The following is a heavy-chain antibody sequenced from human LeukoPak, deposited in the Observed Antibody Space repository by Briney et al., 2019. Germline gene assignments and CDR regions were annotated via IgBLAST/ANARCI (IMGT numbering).Heavy chain of an antibody. J-gene: IGHJ4*02. CDR2: INSDGGST. Sequence: GGSLRLSCAASGFIFSSYWMHWVRQAPGKGLVWVSRINSDGGSTSYADSVKGRFTISRDNAKNTLYLQMNSLRAEDTAVYYCAKDFSGFGIVATIYYDYWGQGTLVTVSS. V-gene: IGHV3-74*01. CDR1: GFIFSSYW. CDR3: AKDFSGFGIVATIYYDY. D-gene: IGHD5-12*01.